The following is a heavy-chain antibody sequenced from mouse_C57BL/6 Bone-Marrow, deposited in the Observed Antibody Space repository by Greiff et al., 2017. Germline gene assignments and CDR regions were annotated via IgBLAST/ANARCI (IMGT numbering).Heavy chain of an antibody. D-gene: IGHD2-3*01. Sequence: VQLQQPGAELVRPGSSVKLSCKASGYTFTSYWMDWVKQRPGQGLEWIGNIYPSDSETHYNQKFKDKATLTVDKSSSTAYMQLSSLTSEDSAVYYCARRGVDDGYYPAWFAYWGQGTLVTVSA. V-gene: IGHV1-61*01. CDR2: IYPSDSET. CDR1: GYTFTSYW. CDR3: ARRGVDDGYYPAWFAY. J-gene: IGHJ3*01.